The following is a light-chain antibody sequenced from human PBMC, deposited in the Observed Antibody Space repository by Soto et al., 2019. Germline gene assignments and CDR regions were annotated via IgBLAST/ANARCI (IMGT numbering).Light chain of an antibody. CDR2: KAS. Sequence: DIQMTQSPSTLSASVGDRVTITCRASQSISSWLAWYQQKPGKAPKVLIYKASTLESGVPSRFSGSGSGTEFTLTISSLQPDDFATYYCQRYNSYPFAFGRGTKVDIK. CDR1: QSISSW. J-gene: IGKJ3*01. CDR3: QRYNSYPFA. V-gene: IGKV1-5*03.